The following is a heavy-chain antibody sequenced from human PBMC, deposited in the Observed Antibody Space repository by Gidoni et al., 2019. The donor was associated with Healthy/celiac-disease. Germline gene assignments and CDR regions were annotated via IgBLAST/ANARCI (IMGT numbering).Heavy chain of an antibody. CDR3: ARGGERDGYNYLNFDY. Sequence: EVQLVESGGGLVQPGGSLRLSCAASGFPFCSYDMHWVRQATGKGLEWVSAIGTAGDTYYPGSVKGRFTISRENAKNSLYLQMNSLRAGDTAVYYCARGGERDGYNYLNFDYWGQGTLVTVSS. V-gene: IGHV3-13*01. J-gene: IGHJ4*02. CDR2: IGTAGDT. CDR1: GFPFCSYD. D-gene: IGHD5-12*01.